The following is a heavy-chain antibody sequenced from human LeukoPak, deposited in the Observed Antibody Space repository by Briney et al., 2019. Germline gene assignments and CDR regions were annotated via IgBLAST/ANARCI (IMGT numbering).Heavy chain of an antibody. CDR2: IRPSSNYI. D-gene: IGHD2-21*01. CDR3: ARSYSYAFDY. Sequence: GGSLRLSCAASGFTFSSYSMNWVRQAPGKGLEWVSSIRPSSNYIYYADSVKGRFTISRDNAKTSLYLQMTSLRAEDTAVYYCARSYSYAFDYWGQGTLVTVSS. V-gene: IGHV3-21*01. J-gene: IGHJ4*02. CDR1: GFTFSSYS.